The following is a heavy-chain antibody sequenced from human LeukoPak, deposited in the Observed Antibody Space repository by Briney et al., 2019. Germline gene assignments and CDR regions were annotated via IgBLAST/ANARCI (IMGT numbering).Heavy chain of an antibody. CDR2: INPNTGVT. Sequence: ASVKVSCKASGYTFTGYYIHWVRQAPGQGLEWMGWINPNTGVTDYAQKFQGRVTMTRDTSISTAYMELSRLTSDDTAVYYRARKNPFDYWGQGTLVTVSS. CDR1: GYTFTGYY. V-gene: IGHV1-2*02. CDR3: ARKNPFDY. J-gene: IGHJ4*02.